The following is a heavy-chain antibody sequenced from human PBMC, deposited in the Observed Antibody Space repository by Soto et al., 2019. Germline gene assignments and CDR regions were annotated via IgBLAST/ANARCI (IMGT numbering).Heavy chain of an antibody. CDR3: ARGPKDSYPGSQIFDF. V-gene: IGHV3-23*01. CDR1: GITFGNRV. J-gene: IGHJ4*02. CDR2: ITDTGGDA. Sequence: GGSLRLSCVASGITFGNRVMSWVRQAPGEGLEWVSAITDTGGDAKYAGSVRGRFAISRDNSKNTLYLQMSSLRAEDSAVYYCARGPKDSYPGSQIFDFWGRGTLVTVSS. D-gene: IGHD3-10*01.